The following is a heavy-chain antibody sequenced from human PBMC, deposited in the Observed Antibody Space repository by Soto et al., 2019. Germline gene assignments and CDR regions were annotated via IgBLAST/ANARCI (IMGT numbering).Heavy chain of an antibody. CDR3: ARDRSQYSNYLDY. V-gene: IGHV3-30-3*01. J-gene: IGHJ4*02. Sequence: PLRLPCAASGCTCINYAMHRVRQTPGKGLERVAVISYDGSNKYYADSVKGRFTISRDNSKNTLYLQMNSLRAEDTAVYYCARDRSQYSNYLDYWGQGTLVTVS. D-gene: IGHD4-4*01. CDR2: ISYDGSNK. CDR1: GCTCINYA.